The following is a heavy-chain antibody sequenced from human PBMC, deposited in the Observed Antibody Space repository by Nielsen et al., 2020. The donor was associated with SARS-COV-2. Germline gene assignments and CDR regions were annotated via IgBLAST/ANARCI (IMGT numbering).Heavy chain of an antibody. Sequence: GESLKISCKGSGYTFTTYWIGWVRQMPGKGLEWMGIIYPLDSDTRYSPSFQGQVTISADKSITTAYLQLSSLKASDTAIYYCARQRIALRFLDHYMDVWGTGTTVTVSS. CDR2: IYPLDSDT. CDR3: ARQRIALRFLDHYMDV. V-gene: IGHV5-51*01. CDR1: GYTFTTYW. J-gene: IGHJ6*03. D-gene: IGHD3-3*01.